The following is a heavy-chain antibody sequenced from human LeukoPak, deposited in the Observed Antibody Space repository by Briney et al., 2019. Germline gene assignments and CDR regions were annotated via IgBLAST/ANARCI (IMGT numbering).Heavy chain of an antibody. J-gene: IGHJ5*02. D-gene: IGHD3-10*01. CDR1: GYTFTGYY. CDR2: INPNSGGT. V-gene: IGHV1-2*02. CDR3: ARSGSGGYYNVEGENWFDP. Sequence: GASVKVSCKASGYTFTGYYMHWVRQAPGQGLEWMGWINPNSGGTNYAQKFQGRVTMTRDTSISTAYMELSRLRSDDTAVYYCARSGSGGYYNVEGENWFDPWGQGTLVTVSS.